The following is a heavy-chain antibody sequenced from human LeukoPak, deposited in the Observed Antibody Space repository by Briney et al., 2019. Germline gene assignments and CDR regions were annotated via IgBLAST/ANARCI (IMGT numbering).Heavy chain of an antibody. Sequence: SQTLSLTCTVSGGSISSGSYYWSWIRQPAGKGLDWIGRIYTSGSTNYNPSLKSRVTISVNTSKNQFSLKLSSVTAADTAVYYCARGGVAASHYYFDYWGQGTLVTVSS. J-gene: IGHJ4*02. CDR1: GGSISSGSYY. CDR2: IYTSGST. D-gene: IGHD2-15*01. CDR3: ARGGVAASHYYFDY. V-gene: IGHV4-61*02.